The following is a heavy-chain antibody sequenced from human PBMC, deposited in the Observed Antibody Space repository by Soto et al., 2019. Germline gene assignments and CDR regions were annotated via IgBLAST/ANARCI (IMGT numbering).Heavy chain of an antibody. CDR3: ARADVLEYTSRFCLDF. J-gene: IGHJ4*02. CDR2: SSAYNGNT. CDR1: GYTFTSYG. Sequence: QVQLVQSGAEVKKPGASVKVSCKASGYTFTSYGITWVRQAPGRGLEWLGWSSAYNGNTDYAQKVQDRVTMTTDRSTSTAYMELRSLRSDDTAVYYCARADVLEYTSRFCLDFWGQGTLVTVPS. D-gene: IGHD6-13*01. V-gene: IGHV1-18*01.